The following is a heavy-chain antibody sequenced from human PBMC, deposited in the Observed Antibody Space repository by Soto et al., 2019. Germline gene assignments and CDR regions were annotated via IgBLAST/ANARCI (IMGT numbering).Heavy chain of an antibody. CDR1: GYTFTSYP. Sequence: QIHLVQSGAEVKESGASVKVSCKASGYTFTSYPISWVRQAPGQGLEWMGWLSAYNDNIVYAQRFQGRVTMTIDTHTDTAYMELRSLRSDDTAVYYCATVAGSVPYWGQGTLVTVSS. CDR2: LSAYNDNI. J-gene: IGHJ4*02. V-gene: IGHV1-18*01. D-gene: IGHD2-15*01. CDR3: ATVAGSVPY.